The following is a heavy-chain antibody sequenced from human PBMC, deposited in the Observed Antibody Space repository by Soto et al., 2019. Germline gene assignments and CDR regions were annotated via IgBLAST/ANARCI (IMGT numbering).Heavy chain of an antibody. J-gene: IGHJ4*02. V-gene: IGHV3-7*03. Sequence: EVQLVESGGGLVQPGGSLRLSCAASGFSLTNYWMQWVRQAPGKGLEWVASINEHGREMYYVDSVRGRFTISRDIADNSLYLQMNSLRAEDTAMYYCARDDVDYVGQGTLVTVSS. CDR2: INEHGREM. CDR3: ARDDVDY. CDR1: GFSLTNYW.